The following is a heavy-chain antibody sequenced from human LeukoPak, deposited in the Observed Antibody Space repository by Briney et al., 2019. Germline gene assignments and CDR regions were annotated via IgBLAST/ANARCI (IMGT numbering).Heavy chain of an antibody. J-gene: IGHJ3*02. V-gene: IGHV4-39*01. CDR3: ASAGYSSSWQRINDAFDI. CDR2: IYYSGST. Sequence: SETLSLTCTVSGGSISSSSYYWGWIRQPPGKGLEWIGSIYYSGSTYYNPSLKSRVTISVDTSKNQFSLKLSSVTAADTAVYYCASAGYSSSWQRINDAFDIWGQVTMVTVSS. D-gene: IGHD6-13*01. CDR1: GGSISSSSYY.